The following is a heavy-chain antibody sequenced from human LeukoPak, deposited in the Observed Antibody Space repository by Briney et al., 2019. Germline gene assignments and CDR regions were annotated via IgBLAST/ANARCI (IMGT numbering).Heavy chain of an antibody. D-gene: IGHD3-22*01. Sequence: AGGSLRLSCAASGFTFSSYGMHWVRQAPGKGLEWVAVISYDGSNKYYADSVKGRFTISRDNSKNTLYLQMNSLRAEDTAVYYCARAWDSSGYYYDFDYWGQGTLVTVSS. J-gene: IGHJ4*02. CDR1: GFTFSSYG. CDR3: ARAWDSSGYYYDFDY. V-gene: IGHV3-30*03. CDR2: ISYDGSNK.